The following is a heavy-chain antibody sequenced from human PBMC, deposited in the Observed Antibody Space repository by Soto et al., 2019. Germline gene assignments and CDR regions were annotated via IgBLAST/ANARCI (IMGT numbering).Heavy chain of an antibody. CDR1: GFTFSDHF. D-gene: IGHD2-15*01. V-gene: IGHV3-11*01. CDR2: MTTRGSSR. CDR3: ARDGSVGSCYPALVA. J-gene: IGHJ5*02. Sequence: GGSLRLSCAASGFTFSDHFMSWIRQAPGKGLEWISYMTTRGSSRSYADSVKGRFTISRDNAKNSLYLQMNSLRAEDTAVYYCARDGSVGSCYPALVAWGQGTLVTVSS.